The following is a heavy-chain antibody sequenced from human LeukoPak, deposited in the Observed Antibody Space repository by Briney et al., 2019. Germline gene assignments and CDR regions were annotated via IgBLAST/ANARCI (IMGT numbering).Heavy chain of an antibody. V-gene: IGHV3-23*01. Sequence: PGGSLRLSCAASGFSLSTFWMHWVRQAPGKGLEWVSTISGSGGSAYYSDSVKGRFTISRDNSRNTLYLQMNSLRADDTAVYYCAKSPDRGGYYGYFDYWGQGTLVTVSS. CDR3: AKSPDRGGYYGYFDY. J-gene: IGHJ4*02. CDR1: GFSLSTFW. CDR2: ISGSGGSA. D-gene: IGHD3-22*01.